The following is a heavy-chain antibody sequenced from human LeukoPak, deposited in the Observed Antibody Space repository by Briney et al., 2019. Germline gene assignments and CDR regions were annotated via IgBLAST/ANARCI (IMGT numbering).Heavy chain of an antibody. J-gene: IGHJ6*02. CDR3: ARGGSGSSYYYYGMDV. V-gene: IGHV4-34*01. Sequence: PSETLSLTCAVYGGSFSGYYWSWIRQPPGKGLEWIGEINHSGSTNYNPSLKSRVTISVDTSKNQFSLKVSSVTAADTAVYYCARGGSGSSYYYYGMDVWGQGTTVTVSS. CDR1: GGSFSGYY. CDR2: INHSGST. D-gene: IGHD2-15*01.